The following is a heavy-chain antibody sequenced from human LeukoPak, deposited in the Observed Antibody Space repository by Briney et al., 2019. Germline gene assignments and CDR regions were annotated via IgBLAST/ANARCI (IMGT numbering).Heavy chain of an antibody. Sequence: GGSLRLSCEASGFTFSAYSMTWVRQAPGKGLEWVSSIGSDNKPNYSESVKSRFAISRDNSKSMLFLQLNGLRAEDTAPYFCARDLHYYVAMGVQGQGTTVSVSS. CDR3: ARDLHYYVAMGV. CDR2: IGSDNKP. CDR1: GFTFSAYS. D-gene: IGHD3-10*02. J-gene: IGHJ6*02. V-gene: IGHV3-23*01.